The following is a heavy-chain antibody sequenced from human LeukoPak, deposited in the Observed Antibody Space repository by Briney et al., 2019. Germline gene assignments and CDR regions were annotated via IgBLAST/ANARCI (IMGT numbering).Heavy chain of an antibody. CDR2: IYSCGST. D-gene: IGHD1-20*01. CDR1: GFTVSSNY. Sequence: QTGGTLRLSCAASGFTVSSNYMSWVRQAPGKGLEWVSGIYSCGSTYYADSVKGRFTISIDNSKNTLYLQMSSLRAEDTAVYYCARDNWNDHYYGMDVWGQGTTVTVSS. CDR3: ARDNWNDHYYGMDV. J-gene: IGHJ6*02. V-gene: IGHV3-53*01.